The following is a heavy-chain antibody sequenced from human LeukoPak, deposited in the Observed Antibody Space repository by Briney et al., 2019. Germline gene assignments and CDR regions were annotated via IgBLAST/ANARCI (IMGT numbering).Heavy chain of an antibody. D-gene: IGHD4-23*01. CDR1: AFTFSDYT. Sequence: GGSLRLSCAASAFTFSDYTMNWVRQAPGKGLEWVSSFRTTGTYIYYADSVKCRFTISRDNAKNSMYLQMNRMRAEDTALYYCARSLGDGGTCFDSWGQGTLVTVSS. CDR3: ARSLGDGGTCFDS. CDR2: FRTTGTYI. V-gene: IGHV3-21*01. J-gene: IGHJ4*02.